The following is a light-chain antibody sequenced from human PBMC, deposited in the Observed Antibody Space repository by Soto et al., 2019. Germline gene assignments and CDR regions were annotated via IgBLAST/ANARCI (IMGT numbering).Light chain of an antibody. V-gene: IGKV3-15*01. CDR2: GAS. J-gene: IGKJ4*01. Sequence: IAMTHSPGTLSVSPGERATLSCRASQSVSSNLAWYQQKPGQAPRLLIYGASTRATGIPARFSGSGSGTEFTLTISSLQPDDFATYYCQQYSAYPVTFGGGTKVDIK. CDR1: QSVSSN. CDR3: QQYSAYPVT.